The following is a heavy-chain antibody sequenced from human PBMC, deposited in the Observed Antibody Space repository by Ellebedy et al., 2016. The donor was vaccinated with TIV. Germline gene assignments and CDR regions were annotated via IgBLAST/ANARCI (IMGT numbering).Heavy chain of an antibody. CDR1: GFTFGDYY. CDR3: ERSYYGSGSPDN. V-gene: IGHV3-9*01. CDR2: ISKNSGSV. Sequence: PGGSLRLSCAASGFTFGDYYMYWVRQAPGKGLEWVSGISKNSGSVGYADPVKGRFTISRDNAKNSLYLQMNSLRGEDTALYYCERSYYGSGSPDNWGQGTLVTVSS. J-gene: IGHJ4*02. D-gene: IGHD3-10*01.